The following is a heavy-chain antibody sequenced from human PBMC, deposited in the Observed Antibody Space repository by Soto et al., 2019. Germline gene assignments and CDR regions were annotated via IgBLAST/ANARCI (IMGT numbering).Heavy chain of an antibody. CDR3: AKDKVYGSGKQYYYYYGMDV. D-gene: IGHD3-10*01. CDR2: ISGSGGST. CDR1: GFTFSSYA. Sequence: GGSLRLSCAASGFTFSSYAMSWVRQAPGKGLEWVSAISGSGGSTYYADSVKGRFTISRDNSKNTLYLQMNSLRAEDTAVYYCAKDKVYGSGKQYYYYYGMDVWGQGTTVTVSS. J-gene: IGHJ6*02. V-gene: IGHV3-23*01.